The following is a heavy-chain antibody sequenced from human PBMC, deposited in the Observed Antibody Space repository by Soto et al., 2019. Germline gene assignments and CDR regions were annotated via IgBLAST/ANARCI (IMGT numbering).Heavy chain of an antibody. V-gene: IGHV1-69*01. D-gene: IGHD5-18*01. CDR3: AGGEGETAMENV. J-gene: IGHJ6*02. CDR1: GGTLLSYT. Sequence: QVQLVQSGAEVKKTGSSVKVSCKASGGTLLSYTISWVRQAPGHGLEWMGGIISKFGIANYAQKFQGRGTITADESTGAAYMELSSLRSEDTAGYYCAGGEGETAMENVWGQGTTVTVSS. CDR2: IISKFGIA.